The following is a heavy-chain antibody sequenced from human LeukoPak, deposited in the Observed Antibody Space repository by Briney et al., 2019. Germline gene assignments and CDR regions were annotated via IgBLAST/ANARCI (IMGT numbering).Heavy chain of an antibody. J-gene: IGHJ4*02. Sequence: SETLSLTCTVSGGSISSSDHYWGWIRQPPGKGLEWIGSIYYSGNTYYNPSLKSRVTISVDTSKNQFSLRLSFVTAADTAVYYCARYPTAVVSFDYWGQGTLVTVSS. V-gene: IGHV4-39*01. CDR3: ARYPTAVVSFDY. CDR2: IYYSGNT. CDR1: GGSISSSDHY. D-gene: IGHD2-15*01.